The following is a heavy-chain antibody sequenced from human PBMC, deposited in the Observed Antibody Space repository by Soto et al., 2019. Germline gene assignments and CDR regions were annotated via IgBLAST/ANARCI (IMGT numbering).Heavy chain of an antibody. CDR1: GGSISSYY. Sequence: QVQLQESGPGLVKPSETLSLTCTVSGGSISSYYWSWIRQPPGKGLEWIGYIYYSGSTNYNPSLKRRVTISVDTSKNQFSLKLSSVTAADTAVYYCARLWIQPLWRYFDLWGRGTLVTVSS. CDR2: IYYSGST. V-gene: IGHV4-59*08. J-gene: IGHJ2*01. CDR3: ARLWIQPLWRYFDL. D-gene: IGHD5-18*01.